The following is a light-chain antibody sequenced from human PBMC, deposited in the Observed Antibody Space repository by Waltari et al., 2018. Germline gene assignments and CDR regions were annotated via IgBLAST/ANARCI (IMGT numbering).Light chain of an antibody. Sequence: EIIMSQTPLSLAVTPGQPATISCKSSQSLLHRNGKTFLFWYLQKSGQSPQLLISEVSRRFSGVLDRFSGSGSGPDFALRISRVEADDVGVYYCMQGTQLPWTFGQGTKVEIK. V-gene: IGKV2-29*02. CDR1: QSLLHRNGKTF. CDR3: MQGTQLPWT. J-gene: IGKJ1*01. CDR2: EVS.